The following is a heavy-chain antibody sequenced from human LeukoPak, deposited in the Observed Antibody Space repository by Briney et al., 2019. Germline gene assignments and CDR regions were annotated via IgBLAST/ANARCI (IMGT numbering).Heavy chain of an antibody. CDR1: GFTFSSYA. CDR2: ISYDGSNK. Sequence: GGSLRLSCAASGFTFSSYAMHWVRQAPGKGLEWVAVISYDGSNKYYADSVKGRFTISRDNSKNTLYLQMNSLRAEDTAVYYCARDYYGSGSYYYYYYYYMDVWGKGTTVTVSS. V-gene: IGHV3-30*01. J-gene: IGHJ6*03. D-gene: IGHD3-10*01. CDR3: ARDYYGSGSYYYYYYYYMDV.